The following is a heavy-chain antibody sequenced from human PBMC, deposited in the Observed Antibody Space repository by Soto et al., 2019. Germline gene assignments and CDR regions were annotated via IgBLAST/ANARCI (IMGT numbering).Heavy chain of an antibody. J-gene: IGHJ4*02. D-gene: IGHD6-19*01. Sequence: SETLSLTCTVSGGSISSSSYYWGWIRQPPGKGLEWIGSIYYSGSTYYNPSLKSRVTISVDTSKNQFSLKLSSVTAADTAVYYCARLVAGLVGVYFDYWGQGTLVTVSS. CDR1: GGSISSSSYY. CDR3: ARLVAGLVGVYFDY. V-gene: IGHV4-39*01. CDR2: IYYSGST.